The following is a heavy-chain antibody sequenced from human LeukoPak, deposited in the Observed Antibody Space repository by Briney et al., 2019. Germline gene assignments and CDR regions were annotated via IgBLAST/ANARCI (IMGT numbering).Heavy chain of an antibody. Sequence: PGGSLRLSCTATGFTFSSYSMNWVRQAPGKGLEWVSYISSSSTIYYADSVKGRFTISRDNAKNSLYLQMNSLRAEDTAVYYYARDSGLGLNWGQGTLVTVSS. CDR1: GFTFSSYS. CDR2: ISSSSTI. V-gene: IGHV3-48*01. CDR3: ARDSGLGLN. J-gene: IGHJ4*02.